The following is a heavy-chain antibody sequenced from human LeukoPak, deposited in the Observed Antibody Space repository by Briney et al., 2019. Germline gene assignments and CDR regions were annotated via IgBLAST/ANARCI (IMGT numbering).Heavy chain of an antibody. D-gene: IGHD5-18*01. CDR2: IRGGGGVK. Sequence: GGSLRLSCAASGFIFDDYAMHWVRQAPGKGLEYVSVIRGGGGVKYYAASVKGRFTISRDNSKNTLYLQTNSLRAEDTVVYYCAKSSHSYGNDALDIWGQGTMVTVSS. CDR1: GFIFDDYA. V-gene: IGHV3-23*01. CDR3: AKSSHSYGNDALDI. J-gene: IGHJ3*02.